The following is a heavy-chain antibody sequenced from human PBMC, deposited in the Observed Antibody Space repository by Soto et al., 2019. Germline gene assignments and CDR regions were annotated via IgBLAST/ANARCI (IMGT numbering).Heavy chain of an antibody. D-gene: IGHD2-21*01. V-gene: IGHV3-48*03. CDR1: GFSISDYE. CDR3: ARDPVGVDSTFYFDS. Sequence: DVQLVESGGDLAQPGGSLRLSCAASGFSISDYEMNWVRQAPGKGLEWVSYISGSGSTVYYADSVKGRFTISRDNAKNSVFLQINTLRVEDAAVYYCARDPVGVDSTFYFDSWGQGSLVTVSS. CDR2: ISGSGSTV. J-gene: IGHJ4*02.